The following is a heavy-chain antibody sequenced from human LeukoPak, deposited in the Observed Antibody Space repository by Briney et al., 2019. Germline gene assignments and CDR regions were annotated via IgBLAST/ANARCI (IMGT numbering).Heavy chain of an antibody. V-gene: IGHV3-48*03. D-gene: IGHD5-24*01. J-gene: IGHJ3*02. CDR3: ARARRRDGAFDI. Sequence: GGSLRLSCAASGFTFSSYAMSWVRQAPGKGLEWVSYISSGGSPIYYADSVKGRFTISRDNAKNSLYLQMNSLRAEDTAVYYCARARRRDGAFDIWGQGTMVTVSS. CDR1: GFTFSSYA. CDR2: ISSGGSPI.